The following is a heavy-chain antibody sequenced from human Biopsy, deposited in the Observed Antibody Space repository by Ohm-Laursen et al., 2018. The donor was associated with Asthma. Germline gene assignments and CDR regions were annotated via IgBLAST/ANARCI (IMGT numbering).Heavy chain of an antibody. CDR1: GFSLRNARMG. Sequence: TQTLPLTGTVSGFSLRNARMGAAWIRQPPGKALEWLAHIFSHQEKSYSTSLKSRITLSKDTAKSQVVLTMSNMDPVDTATYYCARVVNYDFSSGYWFDPWGQGTLVTVSS. D-gene: IGHD3-3*01. V-gene: IGHV2-26*01. J-gene: IGHJ5*02. CDR2: IFSHQEK. CDR3: ARVVNYDFSSGYWFDP.